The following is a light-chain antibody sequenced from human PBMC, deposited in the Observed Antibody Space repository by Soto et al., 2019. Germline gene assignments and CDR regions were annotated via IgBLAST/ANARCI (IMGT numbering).Light chain of an antibody. CDR3: QHYDGSPLT. V-gene: IGKV3-20*01. J-gene: IGKJ4*01. CDR1: QSVSSGS. CDR2: GAS. Sequence: EIVLTQSPGTLSLSPGERATLSCRASQSVSSGSLAWYQQKPGLAPRLLISGASNRVTDVPDRFSGSGSGTDFTLTISRLETEDFAMYYCQHYDGSPLTFGGGTKVDIK.